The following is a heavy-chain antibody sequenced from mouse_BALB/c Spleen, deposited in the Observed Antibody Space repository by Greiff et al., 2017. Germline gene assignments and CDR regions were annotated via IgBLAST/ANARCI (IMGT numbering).Heavy chain of an antibody. CDR1: GYTFTSYY. J-gene: IGHJ4*01. V-gene: IGHV1S81*02. CDR2: INPSNGGT. Sequence: QVHVKQPGAELVKPGASVKLSCKASGYTFTSYYMYWVKQRPGQGLEWIGGINPSNGGTNFNEKFKSKATLTVDKSSSTAYMQLSSLTSEDSAVYYCTRSHYYGYVYAMDYWGQGTSVTVSS. CDR3: TRSHYYGYVYAMDY. D-gene: IGHD1-2*01.